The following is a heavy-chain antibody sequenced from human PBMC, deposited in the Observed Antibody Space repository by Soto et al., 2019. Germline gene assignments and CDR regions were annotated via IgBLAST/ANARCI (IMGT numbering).Heavy chain of an antibody. D-gene: IGHD5-18*01. J-gene: IGHJ4*02. Sequence: QVQLQESGPGLVKPSETLSLTCTVSGGSISSYYWSWIRQPPGKGLEWIGYIYYSGSTNYNPPLRSRVTISVDTSKNQISLKLRSVTAADTAVYYCARVSLSRYIYGYFDYWGQGTLVTVSS. CDR1: GGSISSYY. CDR2: IYYSGST. V-gene: IGHV4-59*01. CDR3: ARVSLSRYIYGYFDY.